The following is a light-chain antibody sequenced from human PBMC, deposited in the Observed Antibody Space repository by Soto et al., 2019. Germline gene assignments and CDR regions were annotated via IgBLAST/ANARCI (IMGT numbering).Light chain of an antibody. CDR3: SSYTTTTRL. V-gene: IGLV2-14*01. CDR2: EVS. Sequence: QSALTQPASVSGSPGQSITISCTGTGSDIGSNNYVSWYQQHPGKAPKLMIYEVSNRPSGVSNHFSGSKSGNTASLTISGLQAEDEAVYYCSSYTTTTRLFGGGTKLTVL. J-gene: IGLJ3*02. CDR1: GSDIGSNNY.